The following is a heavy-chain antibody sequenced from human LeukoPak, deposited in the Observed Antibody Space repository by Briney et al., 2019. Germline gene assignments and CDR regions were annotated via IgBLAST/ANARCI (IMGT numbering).Heavy chain of an antibody. CDR2: IYYSGST. J-gene: IGHJ4*02. CDR1: GGSISSGDYY. CDR3: ARGDSYYYDSSGYYY. Sequence: PSQTLSLTCTVSGGSISSGDYYWSWIRQPPGKGLEWIGYIYYSGSTYYNPSLKSRVTISVDTSKNQFSLKLSSVTAADTAVYYCARGDSYYYDSSGYYYWGQGTLVTVSS. V-gene: IGHV4-30-4*08. D-gene: IGHD3-22*01.